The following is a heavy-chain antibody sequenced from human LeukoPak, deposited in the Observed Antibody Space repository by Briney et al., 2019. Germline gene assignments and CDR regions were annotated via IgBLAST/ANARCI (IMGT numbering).Heavy chain of an antibody. CDR2: INHSGST. CDR3: ARSLRDTHYYDSSGYYPGDY. CDR1: GGSFSGYY. J-gene: IGHJ4*02. Sequence: SETLSLTCAVYGGSFSGYYWSWIRQPPGKGLEWIGEINHSGSTNYNPSLKSRVTISVDTSKNQFSLKLSSVTAADPAVYYCARSLRDTHYYDSSGYYPGDYWGQGTLVTVSS. V-gene: IGHV4-34*01. D-gene: IGHD3-22*01.